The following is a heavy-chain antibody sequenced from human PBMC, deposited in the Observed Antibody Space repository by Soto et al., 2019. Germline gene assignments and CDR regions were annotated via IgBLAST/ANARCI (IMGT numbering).Heavy chain of an antibody. CDR1: GFTFSSYS. V-gene: IGHV3-21*01. Sequence: GGSLRLSCPASGFTFSSYSMNWVRQAPGKGLEWVSSISSSSSYIYYADSVKGRFTISRDNAKNSLYLQMNSLRAEDTAVYYCAREGGRAGSAFDIWGQGTMVTVSS. CDR3: AREGGRAGSAFDI. D-gene: IGHD6-19*01. CDR2: ISSSSSYI. J-gene: IGHJ3*02.